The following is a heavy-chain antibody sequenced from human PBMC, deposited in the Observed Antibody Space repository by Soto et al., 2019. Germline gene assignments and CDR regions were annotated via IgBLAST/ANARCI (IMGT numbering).Heavy chain of an antibody. CDR2: INHRGST. CDR1: GGSFSGDY. D-gene: IGHD6-13*01. V-gene: IGHV4-34*01. J-gene: IGHJ4*02. CDR3: ARGRSSSWYYFDY. Sequence: QVQLQQWGAGLLKPSETLSLTCAVYGGSFSGDYWSWIRQPPGKGLEWIGEINHRGSTHYNPSLKIRVTIAVDPSRNQFSLKLSSVTAADTAVYSCARGRSSSWYYFDYWGQGTLVTVAS.